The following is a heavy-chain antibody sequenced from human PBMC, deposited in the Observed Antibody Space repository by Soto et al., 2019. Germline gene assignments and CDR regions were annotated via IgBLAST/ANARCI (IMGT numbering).Heavy chain of an antibody. D-gene: IGHD1-26*01. J-gene: IGHJ6*01. CDR3: AREWELPNYYGMDV. CDR2: FYSGGST. Sequence: EVQLVESGGGLIQPGGSLRLSCAASGFTVSSNYMSWVRQAPGKGLEWVSVFYSGGSTYYADSVKGRFTISRDNSKNTVHLQMXXXXXEDTAVYYCAREWELPNYYGMDV. CDR1: GFTVSSNY. V-gene: IGHV3-53*01.